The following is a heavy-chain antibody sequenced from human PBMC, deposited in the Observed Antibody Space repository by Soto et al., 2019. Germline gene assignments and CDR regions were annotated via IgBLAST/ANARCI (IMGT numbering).Heavy chain of an antibody. CDR1: GFTFSSYA. J-gene: IGHJ4*02. Sequence: PGGSLRLSCAASGFTFSSYAMSWVRQAPGKGLEWVSAISGSGGSTYYADSVKGRFTISRDNSKNTLYLQMNSLRAEDTAVYYCAKTPFTVTTISVDYWGQGTLVTSPQ. V-gene: IGHV3-23*01. D-gene: IGHD4-4*01. CDR3: AKTPFTVTTISVDY. CDR2: ISGSGGST.